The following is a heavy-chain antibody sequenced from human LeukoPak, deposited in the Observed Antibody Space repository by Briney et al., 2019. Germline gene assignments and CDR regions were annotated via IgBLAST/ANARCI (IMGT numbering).Heavy chain of an antibody. Sequence: GGSLRLSCAASGFTFDDDGMNWVRQVPGKGLEWVSSINWNGNTTAYADSVKGRFTISRDNTKSSLYLLMNSLRGEDTAFYYCARGGDHNWFNSWGHGVLVTVSS. J-gene: IGHJ5*01. CDR1: GFTFDDDG. CDR2: INWNGNTT. CDR3: ARGGDHNWFNS. V-gene: IGHV3-20*04.